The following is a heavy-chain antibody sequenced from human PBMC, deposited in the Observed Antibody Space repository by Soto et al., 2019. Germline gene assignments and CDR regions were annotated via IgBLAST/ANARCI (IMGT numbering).Heavy chain of an antibody. CDR2: IYYSGST. Sequence: SETLSLTCTVSGGSISSYYWSWIRQPPGKGLEWIGYIYYSGSTNYNPSLKSRVTISVDTSKNQFSLKLSSVTAADTAVYYCARDSRGYCSSTSCYDWLDPWGQGTLVTVSS. CDR1: GGSISSYY. V-gene: IGHV4-59*01. J-gene: IGHJ5*02. D-gene: IGHD2-2*01. CDR3: ARDSRGYCSSTSCYDWLDP.